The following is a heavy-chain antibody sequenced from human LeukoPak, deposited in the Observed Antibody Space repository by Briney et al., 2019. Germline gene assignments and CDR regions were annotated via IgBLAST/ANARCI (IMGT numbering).Heavy chain of an antibody. D-gene: IGHD1-26*01. CDR3: AKDATPHNGIWDNFDH. Sequence: GGSLRLSCVASGFIFNLHGIPGAPWARGEGREWVSPWGGALDIYYADYVKGRFTASRDDSMKTVYLKMNSLRAEDTAVYYCAKDATPHNGIWDNFDHWGQGTPVTVSS. CDR2: WGGALDI. J-gene: IGHJ4*02. CDR1: GFIFNLHG. V-gene: IGHV3-23*01.